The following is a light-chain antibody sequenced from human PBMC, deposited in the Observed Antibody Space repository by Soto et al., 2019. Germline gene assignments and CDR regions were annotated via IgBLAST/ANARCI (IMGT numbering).Light chain of an antibody. Sequence: DVEMTQSPLSLPVTPGQPASISCRSSRSVVYSDGIAYLNWFHQRPGKSPRRLIYKASKRESGVADRFSGSGSGRDFRLHINSVEAEDVGSYYCMQGIHWPTTFGRGTRVEIK. CDR2: KAS. J-gene: IGKJ1*01. CDR1: RSVVYSDGIAY. V-gene: IGKV2-30*01. CDR3: MQGIHWPTT.